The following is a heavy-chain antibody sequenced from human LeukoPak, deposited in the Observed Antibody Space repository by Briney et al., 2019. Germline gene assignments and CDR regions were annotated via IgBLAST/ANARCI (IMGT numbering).Heavy chain of an antibody. J-gene: IGHJ4*02. D-gene: IGHD6-13*01. CDR2: VFNGGTT. CDR1: GGCITHHF. Sequence: SETLSLTCTVSGGCITHHFWSLIRQPPGNDLEWIGYVFNGGTTNYNPSLKSRVTMSIDPSRDQFSLRLSSVTTADTAIYYCASRPAGSTWYGVFDFWSQGTLVTVSS. V-gene: IGHV4-59*11. CDR3: ASRPAGSTWYGVFDF.